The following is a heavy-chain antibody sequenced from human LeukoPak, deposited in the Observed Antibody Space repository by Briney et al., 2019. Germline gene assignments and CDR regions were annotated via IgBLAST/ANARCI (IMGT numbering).Heavy chain of an antibody. D-gene: IGHD3-10*01. CDR1: GGSIRNYY. Sequence: PSETLSLTCTVSGGSIRNYYWSWIRQPPGKGLEWIGYIYYTENTNYNPPLKSRVTISVDTSKNQFSLKVSSVTAADTAVYYCARGLFYYGSGSHYFDFWGRGTLVTVSS. J-gene: IGHJ4*02. V-gene: IGHV4-59*01. CDR3: ARGLFYYGSGSHYFDF. CDR2: IYYTENT.